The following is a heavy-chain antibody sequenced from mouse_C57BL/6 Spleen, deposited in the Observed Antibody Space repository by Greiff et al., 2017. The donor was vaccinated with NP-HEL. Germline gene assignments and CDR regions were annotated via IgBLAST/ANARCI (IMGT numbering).Heavy chain of an antibody. J-gene: IGHJ1*03. V-gene: IGHV5-17*01. Sequence: EVKLMESGGGLVKPGGSLKLSCAASGFTFSDYGMHWVRQAPEKGLEWVAYISSGSSTIYYADTVKGRFTISRDNAKNTLFLQMTSLRSEDTAMYYCARGGYDFDVWGTGTTVTVSS. D-gene: IGHD1-2*01. CDR2: ISSGSSTI. CDR1: GFTFSDYG. CDR3: ARGGYDFDV.